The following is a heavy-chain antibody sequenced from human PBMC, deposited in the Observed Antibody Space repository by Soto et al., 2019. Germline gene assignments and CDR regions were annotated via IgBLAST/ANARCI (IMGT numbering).Heavy chain of an antibody. CDR1: GFTFSSYW. V-gene: IGHV3-74*01. Sequence: EVQLVESGGGLVQPGESLRLSCAASGFTFSSYWMHWVRQAPGTGLVWVSRINSDGSITNYADSVKGRFTVSRDNAKNTQYLQMNSLRAEDTAVYYCERILTGSWNWFDPWGKGTLVTVSS. CDR3: ERILTGSWNWFDP. CDR2: INSDGSIT. J-gene: IGHJ5*02. D-gene: IGHD6-13*01.